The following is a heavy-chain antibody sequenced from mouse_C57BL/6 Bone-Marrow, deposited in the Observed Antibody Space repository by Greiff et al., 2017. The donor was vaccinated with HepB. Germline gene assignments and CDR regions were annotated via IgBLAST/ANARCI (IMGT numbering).Heavy chain of an antibody. CDR1: GYTFTSYW. V-gene: IGHV1-74*01. CDR2: IHPSDSDT. D-gene: IGHD3-2*02. Sequence: VQLQQPGAELVKPGASVKVSCKASGYTFTSYWMHWVKQRPGQGLEWIGRIHPSDSDTNYNQKFKGKATLTVDKSSSPAYMQLSSLTSEDSAVYYCAIDRQLRPFAYWGQGTLVTVSA. J-gene: IGHJ3*01. CDR3: AIDRQLRPFAY.